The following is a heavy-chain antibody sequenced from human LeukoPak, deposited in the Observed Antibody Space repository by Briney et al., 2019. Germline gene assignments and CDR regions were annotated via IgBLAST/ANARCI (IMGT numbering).Heavy chain of an antibody. J-gene: IGHJ5*02. D-gene: IGHD6-13*01. Sequence: PGGSLRLSCAASGFTFSSYEMNWVRQAPGKGLEWVSYISSSGSTIYYADSVKGRFTISRGNAKNSLYLQMNSLRAEDTAVYYCARDELSYSSSWYWFDPWGQGTLVTDSS. CDR3: ARDELSYSSSWYWFDP. CDR2: ISSSGSTI. CDR1: GFTFSSYE. V-gene: IGHV3-48*03.